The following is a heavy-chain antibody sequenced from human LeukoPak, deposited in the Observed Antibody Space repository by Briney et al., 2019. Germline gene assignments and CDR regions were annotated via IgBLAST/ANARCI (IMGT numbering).Heavy chain of an antibody. V-gene: IGHV4-59*01. CDR3: ARVHRRSSLAAGGWFDP. J-gene: IGHJ5*02. Sequence: PSETLSLTCTVSGGSISSYYWSWIRQPPGKGLEWIGYIYYSGSTNYNPSLKSRVTISVDTSENQFSLKLSSVTAADTAVYYCARVHRRSSLAAGGWFDPWGQGTLVTVSS. CDR1: GGSISSYY. CDR2: IYYSGST. D-gene: IGHD6-13*01.